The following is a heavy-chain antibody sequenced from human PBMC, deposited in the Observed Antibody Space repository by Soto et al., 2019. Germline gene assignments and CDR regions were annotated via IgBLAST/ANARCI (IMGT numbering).Heavy chain of an antibody. J-gene: IGHJ4*02. V-gene: IGHV4-31*04. CDR2: IYHSGST. CDR1: NASFPSIGSY. CDR3: ARMSGTYYVPDY. Sequence: QVRLQGSGPRLVEAYQTLSLTCTVPNASFPSIGSYWSWVRQPPGKWLEWIGYIYHSGSTFYSPSLQSRLTMSVDTSKNQFSLTLRSVTAADTAVYHCARMSGTYYVPDYWGQGTLVTVSS. D-gene: IGHD1-26*01.